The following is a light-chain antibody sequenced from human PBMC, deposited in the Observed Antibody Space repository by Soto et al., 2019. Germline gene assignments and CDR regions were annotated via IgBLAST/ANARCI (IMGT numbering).Light chain of an antibody. Sequence: EIVLTQSPGTLSLSPGERATLSCRASQSVSSSHLAWYQHKPGQAPRLLIYAASSRATGSPARFSASGSGTDFTLTISDVQPEDFALYYCHQRQSWPRTFGQGTKVDIK. CDR1: QSVSSSH. CDR3: HQRQSWPRT. J-gene: IGKJ1*01. CDR2: AAS. V-gene: IGKV3D-20*02.